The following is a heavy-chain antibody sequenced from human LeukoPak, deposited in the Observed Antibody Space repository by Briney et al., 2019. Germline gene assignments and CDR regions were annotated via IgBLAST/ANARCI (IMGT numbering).Heavy chain of an antibody. CDR3: AKDQEQQLRLYYFDY. V-gene: IGHV3-23*01. D-gene: IGHD6-13*01. J-gene: IGHJ4*02. CDR1: GFTFSSYA. CDR2: ISGSGGST. Sequence: GGSLRLSCAASGFTFSSYAMSWVRQAPGKGLEWVSAISGSGGSTYYADSVKGRFTISRDNSKNTLYLQMNSLRAEDTAVYYCAKDQEQQLRLYYFDYWGQGTLVTVSS.